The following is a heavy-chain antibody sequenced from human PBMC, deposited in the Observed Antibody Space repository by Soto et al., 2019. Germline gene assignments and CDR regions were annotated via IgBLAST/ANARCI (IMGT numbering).Heavy chain of an antibody. CDR1: GVTFSSYA. V-gene: IGHV1-69*13. J-gene: IGHJ6*02. CDR2: IIPIFGTA. D-gene: IGHD2-15*01. Sequence: SVKVSCKASGVTFSSYAISWVRQAPGQGLGWMGGIIPIFGTANYAQKFQGRVAITADESTSTAYMELSSLRSEDTAVYYCARKRYCSGGSCTVYYYYYGMDVWGQGTTVTVSS. CDR3: ARKRYCSGGSCTVYYYYYGMDV.